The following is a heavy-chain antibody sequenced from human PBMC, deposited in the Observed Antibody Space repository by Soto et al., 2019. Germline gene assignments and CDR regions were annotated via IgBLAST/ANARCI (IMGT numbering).Heavy chain of an antibody. J-gene: IGHJ5*02. D-gene: IGHD3-3*02. CDR2: IFHSGTT. CDR1: GVSISSGGYS. CDR3: VRILYHLPSSVLGLDP. Sequence: TLSLTCEVSGVSISSGGYSWSWIRQSPGKGLEWMGYIFHSGTTNYNPSLKSRVTMSVATSQNQFSLRLISVTAAAPAMYFCVRILYHLPSSVLGLDPGGRGPPVTVPS. V-gene: IGHV4-30-2*06.